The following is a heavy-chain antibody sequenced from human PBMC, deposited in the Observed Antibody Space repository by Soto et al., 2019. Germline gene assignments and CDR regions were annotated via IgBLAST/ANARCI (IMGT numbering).Heavy chain of an antibody. CDR3: AKEASVPSLGEFWYFDL. J-gene: IGHJ2*01. CDR1: GFTFFNYG. V-gene: IGHV3-23*01. Sequence: EVQVLESGGGLVQPGGSLRLSCAASGFTFFNYGMTWVRQAPGKGLEWVSSGSGDGYTTYYADSVRGRFTISRDNSKGTLFVQMNGLRAEDTAVYYCAKEASVPSLGEFWYFDLWGRGTQVTVSS. CDR2: GSGDGYTT. D-gene: IGHD3-16*01.